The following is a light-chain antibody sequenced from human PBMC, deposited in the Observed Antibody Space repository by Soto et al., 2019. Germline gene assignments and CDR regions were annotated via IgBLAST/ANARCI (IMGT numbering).Light chain of an antibody. CDR1: QTISSSY. CDR2: GAS. CDR3: QQYGNSPWT. V-gene: IGKV3-20*01. J-gene: IGKJ1*01. Sequence: EIGLTQSPGTLSLSPGERATVSCRASQTISSSYLTWYQQKPGQTPRLLIYGASSRATGIPDRFSGSGSGTDFTLTISRLEPEDFAVYYCQQYGNSPWTFGQGTKVDIK.